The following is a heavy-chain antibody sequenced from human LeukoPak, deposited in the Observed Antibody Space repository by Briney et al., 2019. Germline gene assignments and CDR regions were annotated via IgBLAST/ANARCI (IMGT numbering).Heavy chain of an antibody. CDR3: ARVDSWYRLPEYYFDY. Sequence: PSETLSLTCAVYGGSFSGYYWSWIRQPPGKGLEWIGEINHSGSTYYNPSLKSRVTISVDTSKNQFSLKLSSVTAADTAVYYCARVDSWYRLPEYYFDYWGQGTLVTVSS. CDR1: GGSFSGYY. J-gene: IGHJ4*02. V-gene: IGHV4-34*01. CDR2: INHSGST. D-gene: IGHD6-13*01.